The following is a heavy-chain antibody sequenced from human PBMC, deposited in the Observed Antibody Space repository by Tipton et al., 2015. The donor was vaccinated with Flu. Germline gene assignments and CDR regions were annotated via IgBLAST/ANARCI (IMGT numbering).Heavy chain of an antibody. CDR1: GFTFTNYY. CDR3: ARDCSSTSCHFHY. V-gene: IGHV1-18*04. J-gene: IGHJ4*02. CDR2: ISAHNGNT. Sequence: QSGPEVKKPGASVKVSCKASGFTFTNYYLHWVRQAPGQGLEWMGWISAHNGNTNYAQKFQGRVTMTTDTSTSTVYMELRSLRSDDTAVYYCARDCSSTSCHFHYWGQGTLVTVSS. D-gene: IGHD2-2*01.